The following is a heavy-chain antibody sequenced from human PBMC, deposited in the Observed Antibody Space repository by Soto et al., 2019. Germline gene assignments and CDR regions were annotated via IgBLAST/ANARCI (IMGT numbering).Heavy chain of an antibody. CDR1: GYTFTGYY. CDR2: INPNSGGT. Sequence: ASVKVSCKASGYTFTGYYMHWVRQAPGQGLEWMGWINPNSGGTKYAQKFQGWVTMTRDTSISTAYMELSRLRSDDTAVYYCARASGTTAYYYYGMDVWGQGTTVTVSS. CDR3: ARASGTTAYYYYGMDV. V-gene: IGHV1-2*04. J-gene: IGHJ6*02. D-gene: IGHD1-7*01.